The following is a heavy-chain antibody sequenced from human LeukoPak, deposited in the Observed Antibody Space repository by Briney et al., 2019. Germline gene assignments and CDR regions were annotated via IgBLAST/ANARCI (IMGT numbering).Heavy chain of an antibody. CDR1: GGSFSGYY. J-gene: IGHJ5*02. V-gene: IGHV4-34*01. Sequence: SETLSLTCAVYGGSFSGYYWSWIRQPPGKGLEWIGEINHSGSTNYNPSLKSRVTISVDTSISTAYLQWSSLKASDTAMYYCARLVGGELNWFDPWGQGTLVTVSS. D-gene: IGHD2-21*01. CDR2: INHSGST. CDR3: ARLVGGELNWFDP.